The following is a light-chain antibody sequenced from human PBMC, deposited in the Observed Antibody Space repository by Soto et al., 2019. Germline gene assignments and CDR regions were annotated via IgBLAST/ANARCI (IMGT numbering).Light chain of an antibody. J-gene: IGKJ4*01. Sequence: DIQMTQSPSSLSASVGDRVTITCRASQGISNFLAWYQQKPGKVPKLLIYAASTLQSGVPSRFSGSGSGTEFTLNISTLQPEDFATYYCQKYNSDPPTFGGGNKVEIK. V-gene: IGKV1-27*01. CDR2: AAS. CDR3: QKYNSDPPT. CDR1: QGISNF.